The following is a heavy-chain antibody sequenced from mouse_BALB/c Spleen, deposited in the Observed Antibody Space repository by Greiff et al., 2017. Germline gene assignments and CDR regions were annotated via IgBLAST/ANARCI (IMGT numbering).Heavy chain of an antibody. Sequence: QVQLQQSGAELMKPGASVKISCKATGYTFSSYWIEWVKQRPGHGLEWIGEILPGSGSTNYNEKFKGKATFTADTSSNTAYMQLSSLTSEDSAVYYCARYYRYDGNYFDYWGQGTTLTVSS. CDR1: GYTFSSYW. CDR3: ARYYRYDGNYFDY. V-gene: IGHV1-9*01. CDR2: ILPGSGST. J-gene: IGHJ2*01. D-gene: IGHD2-14*01.